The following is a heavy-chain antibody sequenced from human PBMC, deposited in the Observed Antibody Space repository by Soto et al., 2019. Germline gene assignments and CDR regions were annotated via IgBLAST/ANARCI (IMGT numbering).Heavy chain of an antibody. Sequence: GASVKVSCEASGFTFTSSAVQWVRQARGQRLEWIGWIVVGSGNTNYAQKFQERVTITRDMSTSTAYMELSSLRSEDTAVYYCAAQYDSSGYPALDAFDIWGQGTMVTVSS. CDR1: GFTFTSSA. CDR3: AAQYDSSGYPALDAFDI. V-gene: IGHV1-58*01. J-gene: IGHJ3*02. CDR2: IVVGSGNT. D-gene: IGHD3-22*01.